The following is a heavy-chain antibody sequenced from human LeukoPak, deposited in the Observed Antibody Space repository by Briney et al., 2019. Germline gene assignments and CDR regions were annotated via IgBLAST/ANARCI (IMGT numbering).Heavy chain of an antibody. D-gene: IGHD5-18*01. V-gene: IGHV4-39*01. CDR1: GGSISSSSYY. Sequence: SETLSLTCTVSGGSISSSSYYWGWIRQPPGKGLEWIGSIYYSGSTYYNPSLKSRFTISVDTSKNPFSLKLSSVTAADTAVYYCARLGPAMASPFDYWGQGTLVTVSS. CDR3: ARLGPAMASPFDY. J-gene: IGHJ4*02. CDR2: IYYSGST.